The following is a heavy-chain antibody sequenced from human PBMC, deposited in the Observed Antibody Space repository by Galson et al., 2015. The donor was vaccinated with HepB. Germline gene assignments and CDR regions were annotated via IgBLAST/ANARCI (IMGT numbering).Heavy chain of an antibody. Sequence: SLRLSCAASRFTFSHYAMNWVRQAPGKGLEWVALISHDKRNKYYSDSVEGRFTVSRDNFKNTLHLQMNSLRVEDTAVYYCAKEFPPYYGFWSGHQKWGQGTQVTVSP. CDR3: AKEFPPYYGFWSGHQK. D-gene: IGHD3-3*01. CDR2: ISHDKRNK. CDR1: RFTFSHYA. V-gene: IGHV3-30*18. J-gene: IGHJ4*02.